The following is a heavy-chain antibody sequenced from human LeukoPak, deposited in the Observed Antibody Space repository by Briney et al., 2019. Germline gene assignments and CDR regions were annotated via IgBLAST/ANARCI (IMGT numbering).Heavy chain of an antibody. CDR2: ITSSSSYI. D-gene: IGHD6-6*01. V-gene: IGHV3-21*01. CDR1: GFTFSSYS. Sequence: GGSLRLSCAASGFTFSSYSMNWVRQAPGKGLEWVSSITSSSSYIYYADSVKGRFTISRDNAKSSLYLQMNSLRAEDTAVYYCVRDFSSSSTAYLQHWGQGTLVIVSS. J-gene: IGHJ1*01. CDR3: VRDFSSSSTAYLQH.